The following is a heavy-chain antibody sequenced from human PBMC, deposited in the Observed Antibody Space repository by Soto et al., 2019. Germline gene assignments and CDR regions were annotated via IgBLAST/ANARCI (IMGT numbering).Heavy chain of an antibody. CDR1: GESISSGGYY. D-gene: IGHD6-6*01. CDR2: IYDSESA. J-gene: IGHJ4*02. CDR3: ERASSSSSAADY. Sequence: QVQLQESGPGLVKASQTLSLICSVSGESISSGGYYWSWIRHHPGKGLEWIGYIYDSESAYYNPSLKSRVTISMATSKNHFAMKLSSVTAADTAVYYCERASSSSSAADYWGQGTLITVSS. V-gene: IGHV4-31*03.